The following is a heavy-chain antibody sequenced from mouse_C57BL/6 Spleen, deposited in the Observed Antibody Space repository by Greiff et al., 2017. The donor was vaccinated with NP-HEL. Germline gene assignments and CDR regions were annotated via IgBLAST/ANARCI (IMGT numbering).Heavy chain of an antibody. J-gene: IGHJ3*01. Sequence: EVHLVESGPGLVKPSQSLSLTCSVTGYSITSGYYWNWIRQFPGNKLEWMGYISYDGSNNYNPSLKNRISITRDTSKNQFFLKLNSVTTEDTATYYCARDLAWFAYWGQGTLVTVSA. V-gene: IGHV3-6*01. CDR2: ISYDGSN. CDR3: ARDLAWFAY. CDR1: GYSITSGYY.